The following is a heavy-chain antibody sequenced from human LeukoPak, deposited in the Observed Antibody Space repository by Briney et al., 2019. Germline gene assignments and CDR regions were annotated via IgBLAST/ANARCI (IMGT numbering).Heavy chain of an antibody. CDR2: IYYSGST. J-gene: IGHJ6*03. CDR1: GGSISSYY. V-gene: IGHV4-59*01. CDR3: ARDWAMVRGPRPYYYMDV. Sequence: PSETLSLTCTVSGGSISSYYWSWIWQPPGKGLEWIGYIYYSGSTNYNPSLKSRVTISVDTSKNQFSLKLSSVTAADTAVYYCARDWAMVRGPRPYYYMDVWGKGATVTVSS. D-gene: IGHD3-10*01.